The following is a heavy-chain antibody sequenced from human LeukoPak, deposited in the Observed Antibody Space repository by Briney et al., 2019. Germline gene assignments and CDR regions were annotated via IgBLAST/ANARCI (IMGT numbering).Heavy chain of an antibody. Sequence: ASVKVSCKASGYTFTGYYMHWVRQAPGQGLEWMGWINPNSGGTNYAQKFQGRVTMTRDTSISTAYMELSRLRSGDTAVYYCARGQTSGGYYDYVWGILPYYFDYWGQGTLVTVSS. J-gene: IGHJ4*02. V-gene: IGHV1-2*02. CDR1: GYTFTGYY. D-gene: IGHD3-16*01. CDR3: ARGQTSGGYYDYVWGILPYYFDY. CDR2: INPNSGGT.